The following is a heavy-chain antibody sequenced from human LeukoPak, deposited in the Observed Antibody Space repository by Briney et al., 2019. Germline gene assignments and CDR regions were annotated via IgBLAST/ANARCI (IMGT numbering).Heavy chain of an antibody. J-gene: IGHJ4*02. CDR1: GFTFSSYS. D-gene: IGHD3-3*01. CDR3: AREPFWSGYYSNLHFDY. CDR2: ISGSGKYI. Sequence: PGGSLRLSCAASGFTFSSYSMNWVRQAPGKGLEWVSCISGSGKYIYYADSVKGRFTISRDNAKNSLYLQMNSLRAEDTAVYYCAREPFWSGYYSNLHFDYWGQGTLVTVSS. V-gene: IGHV3-21*01.